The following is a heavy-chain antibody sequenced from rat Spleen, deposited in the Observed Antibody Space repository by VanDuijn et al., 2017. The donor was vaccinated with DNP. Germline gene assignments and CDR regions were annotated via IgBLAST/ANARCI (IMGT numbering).Heavy chain of an antibody. CDR2: INFDGSNT. Sequence: EVQLVESGGDLTQPGRSLKLSCAASGFTFDDDNMAWVRQAPKKGLEWVATINFDGSNTFYRDSVKGRFTISRDDAKSSLYLQMNSLKSEDTATYYCARRDYPVPAYWGQGTLVTVSS. CDR1: GFTFDDDN. J-gene: IGHJ3*01. D-gene: IGHD1-4*01. V-gene: IGHV5-7*01. CDR3: ARRDYPVPAY.